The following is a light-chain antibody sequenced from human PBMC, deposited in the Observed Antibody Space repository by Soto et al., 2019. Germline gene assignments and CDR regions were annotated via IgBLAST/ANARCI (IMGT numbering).Light chain of an antibody. CDR3: QQYNKWRT. Sequence: EIVLTQSPGTLSLSLGARATLSCRARQSVSSNLAWYQQKPGQAPRLLIYGASTRATGIPARISGSGSGTEFTLTISSLQSEDFAVYYCQQYNKWRTFGQGTKVDIK. J-gene: IGKJ1*01. CDR1: QSVSSN. CDR2: GAS. V-gene: IGKV3-15*01.